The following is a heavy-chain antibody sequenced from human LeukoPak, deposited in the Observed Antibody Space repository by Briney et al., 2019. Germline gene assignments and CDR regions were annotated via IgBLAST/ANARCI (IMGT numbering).Heavy chain of an antibody. Sequence: SETLSLTCTVSGGSISSSSYYWGWIRQPPGKGLEWIGSIYYSGSTNYNPSLKSRVTILVDTSKNQFSLKLSSVTAADTAVYYCAKALDASGSYWGGMRFDPWGQGTLVTVSS. CDR1: GGSISSSSYY. V-gene: IGHV4-39*07. CDR2: IYYSGST. CDR3: AKALDASGSYWGGMRFDP. D-gene: IGHD3-10*01. J-gene: IGHJ5*02.